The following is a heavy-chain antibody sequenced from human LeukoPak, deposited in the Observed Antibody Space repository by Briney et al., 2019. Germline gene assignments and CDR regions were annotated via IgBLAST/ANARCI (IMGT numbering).Heavy chain of an antibody. J-gene: IGHJ4*02. D-gene: IGHD4-23*01. Sequence: GGSLRLSCAASGFTVSSNHMSWVRQAPGKGLEWVSVIYSGGSTYYADSVKGRFTISRDNSKNTLYLQMNSLRAEDTAVYYCARGTPVVTLDYWGQGTLVTVSS. CDR1: GFTVSSNH. CDR2: IYSGGST. CDR3: ARGTPVVTLDY. V-gene: IGHV3-66*02.